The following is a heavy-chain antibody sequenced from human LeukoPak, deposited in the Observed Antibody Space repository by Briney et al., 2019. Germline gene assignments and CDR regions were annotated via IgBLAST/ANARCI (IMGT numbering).Heavy chain of an antibody. CDR2: ISSNGGST. D-gene: IGHD2-15*01. V-gene: IGHV3-64D*06. Sequence: GGSLRLSCSASGFTFSSYAMHWVRQAPGKGLEYVSAISSNGGSTYYADPVKGRFTISRDNSKNTLYLQMSSLSAEDTAVYYCVKGEYCSSTSCYGGYCSGGSCYPPPYYFDYWGQGTLVTVSS. CDR1: GFTFSSYA. CDR3: VKGEYCSSTSCYGGYCSGGSCYPPPYYFDY. J-gene: IGHJ4*02.